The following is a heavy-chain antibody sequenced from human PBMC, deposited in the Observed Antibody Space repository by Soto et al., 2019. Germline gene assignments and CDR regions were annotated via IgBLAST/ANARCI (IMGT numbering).Heavy chain of an antibody. CDR3: ARGYCSGCSCYSVDLDY. V-gene: IGHV1-8*01. CDR2: MNPNSGNT. J-gene: IGHJ4*02. D-gene: IGHD2-15*01. CDR1: GYTFTSYD. Sequence: ASVKVSCKASGYTFTSYDINWVRQATGQGREWMGWMNPNSGNTGYSQKFQGRDTMARNTSISTAYMERSSLRSEDPAVYFCARGYCSGCSCYSVDLDYWGQGTLVTVSS.